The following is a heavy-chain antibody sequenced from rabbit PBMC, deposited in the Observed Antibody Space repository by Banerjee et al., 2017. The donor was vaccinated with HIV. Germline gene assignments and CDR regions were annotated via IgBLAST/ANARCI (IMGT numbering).Heavy chain of an antibody. D-gene: IGHD8-1*01. CDR3: ARDGAGSGAYTLDWLDL. J-gene: IGHJ5*01. V-gene: IGHV1S45*01. CDR1: GFSFSNGYV. Sequence: QEQLEESGGDLVKPEGSLTLTCTASGFSFSNGYVMCWVRQAPGKGLEWIACINTISGDTVYATWAKGRFTISKASWTTVTLQMTSLTAADTATYFCARDGAGSGAYTLDWLDLWGPGTLVTVS. CDR2: INTISGDT.